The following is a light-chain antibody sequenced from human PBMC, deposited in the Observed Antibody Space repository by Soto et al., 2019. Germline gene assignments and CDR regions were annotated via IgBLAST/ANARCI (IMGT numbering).Light chain of an antibody. CDR1: QSVSSN. V-gene: IGKV3-15*01. Sequence: EIVMTQSPATLSGSPGDTATLSCRASQSVSSNLAWYQQNPGQAPRLLMYGTSTRATGVPTRFSGSGSGTEFTLTISSLQSEDFAIFYCQQYDQWPGTFGQGTRGDIK. CDR3: QQYDQWPGT. CDR2: GTS. J-gene: IGKJ1*01.